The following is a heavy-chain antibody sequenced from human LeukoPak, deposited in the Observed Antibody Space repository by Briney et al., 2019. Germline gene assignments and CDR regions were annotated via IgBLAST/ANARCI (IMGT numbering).Heavy chain of an antibody. V-gene: IGHV1-2*02. D-gene: IGHD3-22*01. CDR3: ARDDYYDSSGYVDY. CDR1: GYTFTGYY. CDR2: INPNSGGT. Sequence: GASVKVSCKASGYTFTGYYMHWVRQAPGQGLEWMGWINPNSGGTNYAQKFQGRVTMTRDTSISTAYMELSRLRSDDTAVYYCARDDYYDSSGYVDYWGQETLVTVSS. J-gene: IGHJ4*02.